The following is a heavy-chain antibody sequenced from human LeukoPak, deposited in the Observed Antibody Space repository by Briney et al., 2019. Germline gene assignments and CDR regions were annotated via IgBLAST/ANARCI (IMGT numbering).Heavy chain of an antibody. D-gene: IGHD2-2*03. CDR2: IYPRVSDT. J-gene: IGHJ4*02. CDR1: GYSFTSYW. V-gene: IGHV5-51*01. CDR3: AGPGLVGDCSGTGCPSGFDSSGPPGY. Sequence: GASLNIPCQCPGYSFTSYWIGRVRQMPAKGLEWMGIIYPRVSDTRYSPSFPGQVTISADKSISTAYLQWSSLNASGTALHDCAGPGLVGDCSGTGCPSGFDSSGPPGYWGQGTLVTVSS.